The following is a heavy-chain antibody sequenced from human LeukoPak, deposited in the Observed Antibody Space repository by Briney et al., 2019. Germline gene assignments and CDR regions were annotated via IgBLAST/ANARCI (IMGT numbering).Heavy chain of an antibody. CDR2: IYHSGST. J-gene: IGHJ4*02. D-gene: IGHD2-15*01. CDR1: GGSISSGGYY. V-gene: IGHV4-30-2*01. CDR3: ARWLGAATPKYYFDY. Sequence: PSETLSLTCTVSGGSISSGGYYWSWIRQPPGKGLEWIGYIYHSGSTYYNPSLKSRVTISVDRSKNQFSLKLSSVTAADTAVYYCARWLGAATPKYYFDYWGQGTLVTVSS.